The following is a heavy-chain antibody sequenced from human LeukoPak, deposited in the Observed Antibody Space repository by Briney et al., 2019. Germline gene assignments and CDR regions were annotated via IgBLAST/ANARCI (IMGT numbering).Heavy chain of an antibody. CDR2: ISHDGSNK. D-gene: IGHD5-12*01. CDR3: ARSVGYRAFDY. J-gene: IGHJ4*02. Sequence: GRSLRLSCAASGFTFSSYAMHWVRQAPGKGLEWVAVISHDGSNKYYADSVKGRFTISRDNSKNTLYLQMNSLRAEDTAVYYCARSVGYRAFDYWGQGTLVTVSS. CDR1: GFTFSSYA. V-gene: IGHV3-30-3*01.